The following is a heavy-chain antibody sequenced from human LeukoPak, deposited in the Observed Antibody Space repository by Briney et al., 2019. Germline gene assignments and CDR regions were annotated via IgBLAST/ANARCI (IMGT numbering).Heavy chain of an antibody. CDR3: ARGRLSTVVSPLWD. D-gene: IGHD4-23*01. Sequence: ASVKVSCKAFVYTFISYYMNWVRQAPGQGLEWMGIINPSGGSTSHAQKFQGRVTMTRDTSTSTVYMELSSLRSEDTAVYYCARGRLSTVVSPLWDWGQGTLVTVSS. CDR1: VYTFISYY. J-gene: IGHJ4*02. CDR2: INPSGGST. V-gene: IGHV1-46*01.